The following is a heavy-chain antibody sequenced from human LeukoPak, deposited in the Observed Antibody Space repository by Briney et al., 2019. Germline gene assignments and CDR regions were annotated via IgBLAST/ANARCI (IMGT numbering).Heavy chain of an antibody. Sequence: SETLSLTCTVSGGSVSSGGYYWSWIRQHPGKGLEWIGYIYYSGSTYYNPSLKSRVTISVDTSKNQFSLKLSSVTAADTAVYYCARGYWAHGMNVWGPGTTVTVSS. V-gene: IGHV4-31*03. CDR3: ARGYWAHGMNV. D-gene: IGHD6-13*01. CDR1: GGSVSSGGYY. CDR2: IYYSGST. J-gene: IGHJ6*02.